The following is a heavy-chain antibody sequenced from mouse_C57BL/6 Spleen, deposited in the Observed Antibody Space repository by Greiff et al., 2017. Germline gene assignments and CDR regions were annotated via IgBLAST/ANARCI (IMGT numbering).Heavy chain of an antibody. J-gene: IGHJ4*01. Sequence: QVQLQQPGAALVKPGASVKLSFKASGYTFTSYWMHWVKQRPGQGLEWIGMIHPNSGSTNYNEKFKSKATLTVDKSSSTAYMQLSSLTSEDSAVYYCARDYSQAMDYWGQGTSVTVSS. CDR2: IHPNSGST. CDR3: ARDYSQAMDY. D-gene: IGHD2-12*01. CDR1: GYTFTSYW. V-gene: IGHV1-64*01.